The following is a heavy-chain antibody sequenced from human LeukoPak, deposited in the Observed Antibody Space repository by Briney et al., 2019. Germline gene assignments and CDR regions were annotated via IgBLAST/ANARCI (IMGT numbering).Heavy chain of an antibody. CDR3: ARTGVTFGFDY. Sequence: PGGSLRLSCAASGFTFSSYWMHWVRQAPGKGLVWVSRINSDGSSTSYADSVKGRFTISRDNAKNTLYLQMNSLRAEDTAVYYCARTGVTFGFDYWGQGTLVTVSS. D-gene: IGHD4-23*01. J-gene: IGHJ4*02. CDR1: GFTFSSYW. CDR2: INSDGSST. V-gene: IGHV3-74*01.